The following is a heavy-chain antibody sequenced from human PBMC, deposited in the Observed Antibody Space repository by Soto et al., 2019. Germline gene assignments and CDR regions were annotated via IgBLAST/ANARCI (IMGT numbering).Heavy chain of an antibody. D-gene: IGHD3-9*01. V-gene: IGHV4-59*01. CDR2: IYYSGST. CDR1: GGSISSYY. J-gene: IGHJ4*02. CDR3: ARGYFDWLLRV. Sequence: SETLSLTCTVSGGSISSYYWSWIRQPPGKGLEWIGYIYYSGSTNYSPSLKSRVTISVDTSKNQFSLKLSSVTAADTAVYYCARGYFDWLLRVWGQGTLVTVSS.